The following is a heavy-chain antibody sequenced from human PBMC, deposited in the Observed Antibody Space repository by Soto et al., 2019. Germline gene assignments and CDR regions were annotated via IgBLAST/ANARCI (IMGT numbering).Heavy chain of an antibody. J-gene: IGHJ4*02. D-gene: IGHD1-1*01. V-gene: IGHV3-23*01. CDR1: GFSFSRYG. CDR2: LSISGGST. Sequence: EVQLLESGGGLVQPGGSLRLSCAASGFSFSRYGMSWVRQAPGKGLEWVSTLSISGGSTYYADSVKGRFTISEDNSKNTLYLEMNSLRAEDTAVYYCAKALGGTTGYWGQGTLVTVSS. CDR3: AKALGGTTGY.